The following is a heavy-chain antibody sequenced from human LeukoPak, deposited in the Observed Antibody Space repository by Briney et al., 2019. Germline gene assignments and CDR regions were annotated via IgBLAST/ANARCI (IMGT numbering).Heavy chain of an antibody. D-gene: IGHD3-16*01. V-gene: IGHV4-39*01. CDR3: VLMAGY. CDR2: LYYSGSS. CDR1: GDSSRSSDSH. Sequence: SETLSLTCTVSGDSSRSSDSHRGWIRQPPGRGLEWIGSLYYSGSSYYNPSLKSRVTISADTSKNQFSLKLTSVTAADTAVYYCVLMAGYWGQGTLVTVSS. J-gene: IGHJ4*02.